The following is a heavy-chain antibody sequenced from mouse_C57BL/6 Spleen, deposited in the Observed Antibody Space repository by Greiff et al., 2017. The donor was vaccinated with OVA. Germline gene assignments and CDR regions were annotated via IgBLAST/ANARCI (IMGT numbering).Heavy chain of an antibody. V-gene: IGHV1-50*01. CDR3: ARIYGLYYYAMDY. J-gene: IGHJ4*01. D-gene: IGHD1-1*01. CDR1: GYTFTSYW. CDR2: IDPSDSYT. Sequence: QVQLQQPGAELVKPGASVKLSCKASGYTFTSYWMQWVKQRPGQGLEWIGEIDPSDSYTNYNQKFKGKATLTVDTSSSTAYMQLSSLTSEDSAVYYCARIYGLYYYAMDYWGQGTSVTVSS.